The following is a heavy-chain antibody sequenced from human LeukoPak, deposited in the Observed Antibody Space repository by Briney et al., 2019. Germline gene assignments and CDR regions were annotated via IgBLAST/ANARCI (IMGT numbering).Heavy chain of an antibody. J-gene: IGHJ4*02. Sequence: KPSETLSLTCTVSGGSISSSSYYWGWIRQPPGEGLEWIGGIYYSGSTYYNPSLKSRVTISVDTSKNQLSLKLSSVTAADTAVYYCARQVYYYDSSGYSFIEDYWGQGTLVTVSS. CDR1: GGSISSSSYY. CDR2: IYYSGST. CDR3: ARQVYYYDSSGYSFIEDY. V-gene: IGHV4-39*01. D-gene: IGHD3-22*01.